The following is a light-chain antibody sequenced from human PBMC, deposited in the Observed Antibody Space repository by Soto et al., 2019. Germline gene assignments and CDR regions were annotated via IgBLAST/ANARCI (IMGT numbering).Light chain of an antibody. Sequence: QSVLTQPASVSGSPGQSITISCTGTSSDVGGYNYVSWYQQHPGKAPKLMIYEVSYRPSGVSNRFSGSKSGNTASLTISGLQAEDEADYYCSSYTSSSIVVFGGGTKVTVL. CDR1: SSDVGGYNY. J-gene: IGLJ2*01. CDR3: SSYTSSSIVV. V-gene: IGLV2-14*01. CDR2: EVS.